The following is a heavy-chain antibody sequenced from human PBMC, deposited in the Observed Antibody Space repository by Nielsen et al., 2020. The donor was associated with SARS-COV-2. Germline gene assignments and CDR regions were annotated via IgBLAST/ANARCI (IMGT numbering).Heavy chain of an antibody. CDR1: GFTFSSYA. CDR2: INSDGSST. D-gene: IGHD4-23*01. J-gene: IGHJ4*02. V-gene: IGHV3-74*01. Sequence: GGSLRLSCAASGFTFSSYAMHWVRQAPGKGLVWVSRINSDGSSTSYADSVKGRFTISRDNAKNTLYLQMNSLRAEDTAVYYCAREGGVTPTDYWGQGTLVTVSS. CDR3: AREGGVTPTDY.